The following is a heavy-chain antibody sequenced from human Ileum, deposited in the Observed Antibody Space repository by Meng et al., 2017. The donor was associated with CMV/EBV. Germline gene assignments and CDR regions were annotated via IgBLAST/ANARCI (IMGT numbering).Heavy chain of an antibody. CDR2: IIPILGVA. CDR3: ASDSDTSLGGYYFDF. V-gene: IGHV1-69*02. CDR1: GITFSGYT. D-gene: IGHD3-9*01. J-gene: IGHJ4*02. Sequence: SVKGSCKTSGITFSGYTINWVRQAPGQGLEWMGKIIPILGVANSAQSFQGRLTLTADKYTDTAYMELSSLRSEDTAVYFCASDSDTSLGGYYFDFWGQGTLVTV.